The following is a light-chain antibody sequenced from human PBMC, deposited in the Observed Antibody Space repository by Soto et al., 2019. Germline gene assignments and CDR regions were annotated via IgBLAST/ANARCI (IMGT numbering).Light chain of an antibody. V-gene: IGLV2-8*01. CDR2: AVS. J-gene: IGLJ1*01. CDR1: SSDVGGYKY. CDR3: SSYAGSNDYV. Sequence: QSALAQPPSASGSPGQSVTISCTGTSSDVGGYKYVSWYQQYPGKAPKLMIYAVSERPSGVPDRFSGSKSGNTASLTVSGVQAEGEGDYYCSSYAGSNDYVFGTGTKVTVL.